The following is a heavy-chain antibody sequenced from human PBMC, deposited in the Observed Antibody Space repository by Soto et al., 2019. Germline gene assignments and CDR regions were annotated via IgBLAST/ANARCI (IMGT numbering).Heavy chain of an antibody. CDR3: AKGEKLELTGVGYYFDY. V-gene: IGHV1-69*13. CDR2: IIPIFGTP. Sequence: SVKVSCKASGGTFSSYAINWVRQAPGQGLEWMGGIIPIFGTPNYAQKFQDRVTMTADESTSTAYMELSSLRTEDTAVYYCAKGEKLELTGVGYYFDYWGQGTQVTVSS. J-gene: IGHJ4*02. D-gene: IGHD1-7*01. CDR1: GGTFSSYA.